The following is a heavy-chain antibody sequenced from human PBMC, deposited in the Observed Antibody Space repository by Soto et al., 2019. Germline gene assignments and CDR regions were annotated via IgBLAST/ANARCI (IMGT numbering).Heavy chain of an antibody. CDR1: GYTFTSYG. CDR3: XXXKRGSYHSYYYYYGXXV. J-gene: IGHJ6*02. D-gene: IGHD1-26*01. Sequence: QVQLVQSGAEVKKPGASVKVSCKASGYTFTSYGISWVRQAPGQGLEWMGWISAYNGNTNYAQKLQGRVTMTTDTSTSTAYMELRSLRSDDTAVYYXXXXKRGSYHSYYYYYGXXVWGQGTXVXXSS. CDR2: ISAYNGNT. V-gene: IGHV1-18*01.